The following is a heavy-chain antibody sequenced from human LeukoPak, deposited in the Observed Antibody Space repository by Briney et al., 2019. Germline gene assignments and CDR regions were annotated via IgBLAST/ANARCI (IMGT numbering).Heavy chain of an antibody. CDR3: ARGGGRGDHAFDI. CDR2: ISYDGSNK. J-gene: IGHJ3*02. D-gene: IGHD3-16*01. Sequence: GGSLRLSCAASGFTFSSYGMHWVRQAPGKGLEWVAVISYDGSNKYYADSVKGRFTISRDNSKNTLYLQMNSLRAEDTAVYYCARGGGRGDHAFDIWGQGTMVTVSS. CDR1: GFTFSSYG. V-gene: IGHV3-30*03.